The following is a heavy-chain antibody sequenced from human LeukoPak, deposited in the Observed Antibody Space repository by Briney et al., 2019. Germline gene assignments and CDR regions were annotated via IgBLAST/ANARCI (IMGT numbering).Heavy chain of an antibody. CDR2: IRDSGANT. V-gene: IGHV3-23*01. CDR3: AKDPRVVVTGTFDY. CDR1: GFTFSSYA. D-gene: IGHD2-21*02. J-gene: IGHJ4*02. Sequence: GGSLRLSCAASGFTFSSYAMSWVRQAPGKGLEWVSGIRDSGANTYYADSVKGRFTISRDNSKNTLYLQMNSLRAEDTAVYYCAKDPRVVVTGTFDYWGQGTLVTVSS.